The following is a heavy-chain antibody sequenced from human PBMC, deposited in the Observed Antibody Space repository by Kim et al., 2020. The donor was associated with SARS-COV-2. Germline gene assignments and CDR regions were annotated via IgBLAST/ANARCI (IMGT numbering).Heavy chain of an antibody. CDR2: INDEGSIT. Sequence: GGSLRLSCAASGFTFSTFWMHWVRQAPGMGLVWVSRINDEGSITDYADSVKGRFTISRDNAKNTLHLQMNSLRAEDTAVYYCARGHYGDYVWGRGTLVTVSS. D-gene: IGHD4-17*01. CDR3: ARGHYGDYV. CDR1: GFTFSTFW. J-gene: IGHJ4*02. V-gene: IGHV3-74*01.